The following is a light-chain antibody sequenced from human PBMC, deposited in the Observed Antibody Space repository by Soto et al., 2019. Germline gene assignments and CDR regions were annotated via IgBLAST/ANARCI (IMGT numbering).Light chain of an antibody. J-gene: IGKJ5*01. Sequence: DIQLTQSPSFLSASVGDRVTITCRASQDISRYVAWYQQKPGKAPKLVLYAASTLQSGVPSRFSGTGSGTDFTLTISSLQSEDLATYYCQQVNNYPVTFRQGTRLEL. CDR2: AAS. CDR1: QDISRY. V-gene: IGKV1-9*01. CDR3: QQVNNYPVT.